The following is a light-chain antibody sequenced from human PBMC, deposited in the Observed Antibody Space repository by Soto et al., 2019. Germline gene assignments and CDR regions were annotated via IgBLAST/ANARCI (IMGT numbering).Light chain of an antibody. J-gene: IGKJ1*01. CDR2: ETS. Sequence: DIQMTQSPSPLSASVGDRVDITCRTSQSVSSYLNWYQAKPGKAPKLLIYETSNLESGVPSRFSGSGSGTDFTLTISSLQPEDSATYYCQQYNTYWTFGQGTKVDIK. V-gene: IGKV1-39*01. CDR3: QQYNTYWT. CDR1: QSVSSY.